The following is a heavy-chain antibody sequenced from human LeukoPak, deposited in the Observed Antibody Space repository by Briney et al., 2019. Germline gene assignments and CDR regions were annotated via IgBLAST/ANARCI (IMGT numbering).Heavy chain of an antibody. CDR1: GFTFSSYG. CDR2: ISYDGSNK. Sequence: GGSLRLSCAASGFTFSSYGMHWVRQAPGKGLEWVAVISYDGSNKYYADSVKGRFTISRDNSKNTPYLQMNSLRAEDTAVYYCAKDFGAAAGTSVSDYWGQGTLVTVSS. V-gene: IGHV3-30*18. D-gene: IGHD6-13*01. CDR3: AKDFGAAAGTSVSDY. J-gene: IGHJ4*02.